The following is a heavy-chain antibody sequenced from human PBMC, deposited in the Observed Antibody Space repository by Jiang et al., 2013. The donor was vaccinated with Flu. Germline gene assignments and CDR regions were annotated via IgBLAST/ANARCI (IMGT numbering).Heavy chain of an antibody. CDR3: ARVSPRDIVVVPAAIWDGAFDI. CDR2: IIPIFGTA. D-gene: IGHD2-2*01. Sequence: LVESGAEVKKPGSSVKVSCKASGGTFSSYAISWVRQAPGQGLEWMGGIIPIFGTANYAQKFQGRVTITADESTSTAYMELSSLRSEDTAVYYCARVSPRDIVVVPAAIWDGAFDIWGQGTMVTVSS. V-gene: IGHV1-69*01. CDR1: GGTFSSYA. J-gene: IGHJ3*02.